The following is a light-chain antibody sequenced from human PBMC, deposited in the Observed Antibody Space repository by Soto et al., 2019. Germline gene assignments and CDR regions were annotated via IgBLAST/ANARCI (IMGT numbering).Light chain of an antibody. J-gene: IGKJ1*01. CDR2: DAS. Sequence: EIVLTQSPATLSFSPGERATLSCRASHSVSSYLAWYQQKPGQAPRLLIYDASNRATGIPDRFSGSGSGTDFPLTISRLEPEDFAVYYCQQNGSSGTFGQGTKVDIK. CDR1: HSVSSY. CDR3: QQNGSSGT. V-gene: IGKV3-20*01.